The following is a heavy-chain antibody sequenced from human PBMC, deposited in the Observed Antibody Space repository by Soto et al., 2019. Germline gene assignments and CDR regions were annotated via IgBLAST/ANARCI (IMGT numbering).Heavy chain of an antibody. Sequence: PGASLKISCKGSGYSFTSSWIGWVRQMPGKGLEWMGIIYPGDSDTRYSPSFQGQVTISADKSISTAYLQWSSLKASDTAMYYCARGETYYYYGMDVWGQGTTVIVSS. J-gene: IGHJ6*02. V-gene: IGHV5-51*01. CDR1: GYSFTSSW. CDR3: ARGETYYYYGMDV. CDR2: IYPGDSDT.